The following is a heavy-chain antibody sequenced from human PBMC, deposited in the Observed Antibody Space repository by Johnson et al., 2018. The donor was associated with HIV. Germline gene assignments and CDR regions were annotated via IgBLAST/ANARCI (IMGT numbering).Heavy chain of an antibody. Sequence: EMQLVESGGGVVQPGRSLRLSCAASGFTFDDYDMTWVRQAPGKGLEWVSGIHWNAGNTGYVDSVTGRLNISRDNAKNSLYLQMNSLRAEDTALYYCARRSGTWDAFDIWGQGTMVTVSS. V-gene: IGHV3-20*04. CDR2: IHWNAGNT. CDR3: ARRSGTWDAFDI. D-gene: IGHD1-26*01. J-gene: IGHJ3*02. CDR1: GFTFDDYD.